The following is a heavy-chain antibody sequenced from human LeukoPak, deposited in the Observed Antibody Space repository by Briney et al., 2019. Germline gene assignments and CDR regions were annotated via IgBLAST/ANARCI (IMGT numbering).Heavy chain of an antibody. D-gene: IGHD6-13*01. Sequence: GGSLRLSCAASGFTFSSYWMHWVRQAPGKGLVWVSRINSDGSSTSYADSVKGRFTISRDNAKNTLYLQMNSLRAEDTAVYYCASCLLSDSSSCPEDYWGQGTLVTVSS. CDR1: GFTFSSYW. J-gene: IGHJ4*02. CDR2: INSDGSST. V-gene: IGHV3-74*01. CDR3: ASCLLSDSSSCPEDY.